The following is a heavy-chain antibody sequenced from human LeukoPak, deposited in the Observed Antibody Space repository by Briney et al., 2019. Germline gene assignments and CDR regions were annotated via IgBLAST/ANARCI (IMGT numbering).Heavy chain of an antibody. CDR2: ISSSSSYI. J-gene: IGHJ3*02. CDR1: GFTFSSYW. Sequence: KPGGSLRLSCAASGFTFSSYWMSWVRQAPGKGLEWVSSISSSSSYIYYADSVKGRFTISRDNAKNSLYLQMNSLRAEDTAVYYCASQILWAFDIWGQGTMVTVSS. D-gene: IGHD3-3*01. V-gene: IGHV3-21*01. CDR3: ASQILWAFDI.